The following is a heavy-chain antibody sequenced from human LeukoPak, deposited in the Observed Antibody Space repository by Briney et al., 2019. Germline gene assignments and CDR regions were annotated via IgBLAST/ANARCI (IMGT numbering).Heavy chain of an antibody. Sequence: GGSLRLSCAASGFTFSSYAMSWVRQAPGKGLEWVSLISGSDYNTYYADSVKGRFTISRDNSKNTLYLQMNSLRAEDTAVYYCAKYYYDSSGYYDAAPLDYWGQGTLVTVFS. J-gene: IGHJ4*02. CDR3: AKYYYDSSGYYDAAPLDY. D-gene: IGHD3-22*01. CDR2: ISGSDYNT. V-gene: IGHV3-23*01. CDR1: GFTFSSYA.